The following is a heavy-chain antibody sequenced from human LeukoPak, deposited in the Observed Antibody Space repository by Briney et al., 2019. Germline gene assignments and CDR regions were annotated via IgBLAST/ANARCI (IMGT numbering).Heavy chain of an antibody. J-gene: IGHJ4*02. CDR3: ARSLAVTTIDY. V-gene: IGHV3-30*03. CDR2: ISYDGSNK. CDR1: GFTFRNYV. D-gene: IGHD4-11*01. Sequence: SGGSLRLSCAASGFTFRNYVIHWVRQAPGKGLEWVAVISYDGSNKYYADSVKGRFTISRDNAKNSLYLQMNSLRAEDTAVYYCARSLAVTTIDYWGQGTLVTVSS.